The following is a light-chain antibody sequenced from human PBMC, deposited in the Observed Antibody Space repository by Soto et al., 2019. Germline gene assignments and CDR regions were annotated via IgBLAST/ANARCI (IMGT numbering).Light chain of an antibody. J-gene: IGKJ5*01. CDR1: QTISSW. V-gene: IGKV1-5*03. CDR3: QQYYSTPIT. CDR2: KAS. Sequence: DIQMTQSPSTLSGSVGDRVTITCRASQTISSWLAWYQQKPGKAPKLLIYKASTLKSGVPSRFSGSGSGTDFTLTINSLQAEDVAVYYCQQYYSTPITFGQGTRLEIK.